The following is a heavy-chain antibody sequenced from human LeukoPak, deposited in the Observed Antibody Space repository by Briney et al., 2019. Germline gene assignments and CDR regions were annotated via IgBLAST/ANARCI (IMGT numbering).Heavy chain of an antibody. J-gene: IGHJ4*02. D-gene: IGHD5-18*01. CDR1: GFTFSSYG. V-gene: IGHV3-33*01. CDR2: IWYDGSNK. CDR3: ARGIWVQLWSLDY. Sequence: PGGSLRLSCAASGFTFSSYGMHWVRQAPGKGLEWVAVIWYDGSNKYYADSVKGRFTISRDNSKNTLYLQMNSLRAADTAVYYCARGIWVQLWSLDYWGQGTLVTVSS.